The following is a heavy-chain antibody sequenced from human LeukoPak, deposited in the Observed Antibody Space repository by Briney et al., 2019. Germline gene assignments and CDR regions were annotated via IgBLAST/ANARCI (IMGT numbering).Heavy chain of an antibody. CDR3: ARGGATTLFDY. CDR1: GFTFCSYA. V-gene: IGHV3-64*01. Sequence: PGGSLSLSSAASGFTFCSYAMHWVGQAPGQGLEYVSAITSNGDKTYYGSAVKGRFTISRDNSKNTLYLQMGSLSIEDVAVYYCARGGATTLFDYWGQGTLVTVSS. CDR2: ITSNGDKT. J-gene: IGHJ4*02. D-gene: IGHD1-26*01.